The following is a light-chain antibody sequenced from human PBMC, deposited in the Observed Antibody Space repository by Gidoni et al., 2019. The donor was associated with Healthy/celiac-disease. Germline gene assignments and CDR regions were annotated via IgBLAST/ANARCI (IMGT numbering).Light chain of an antibody. J-gene: IGKJ3*01. Sequence: DIVLTQSPATLSLSPGERATLSCRASQSVSSYLAWYQQKPGQAPRLLIYDASNRATGIPARFSGSGSGTDFTLTISSLEPEDFAVYYCQQRSNWPPGFTFXPXTKVDIK. V-gene: IGKV3-11*01. CDR2: DAS. CDR3: QQRSNWPPGFT. CDR1: QSVSSY.